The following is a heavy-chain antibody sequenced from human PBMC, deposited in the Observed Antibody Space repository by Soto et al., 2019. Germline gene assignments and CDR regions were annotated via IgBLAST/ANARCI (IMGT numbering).Heavy chain of an antibody. Sequence: ASVKVSCKASGGTFSSYAISWVRQAPGQGLEWMGGIIPIFGTANYAQKFQGRVTITADESTSTAYMELSSLRSEDTAVYYCARDQKYYYGSGSYTGMDVWGQGTTVTVSS. CDR1: GGTFSSYA. D-gene: IGHD3-10*01. J-gene: IGHJ6*02. CDR3: ARDQKYYYGSGSYTGMDV. V-gene: IGHV1-69*13. CDR2: IIPIFGTA.